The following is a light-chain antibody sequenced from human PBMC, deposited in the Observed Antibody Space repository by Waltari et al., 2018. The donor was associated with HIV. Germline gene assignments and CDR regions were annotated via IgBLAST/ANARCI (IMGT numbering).Light chain of an antibody. J-gene: IGKJ1*01. V-gene: IGKV1-39*01. CDR2: AAS. CDR1: QSINNY. Sequence: DIQMTQSPSSLSASVGDRVTITCRASQSINNYLNWYQHKQGKAPKLLTYAASNLQRGVPARFSGSGSGTDFTLTIRSLQPEDFATYYCQESYSTPWMFGQGTKVEIK. CDR3: QESYSTPWM.